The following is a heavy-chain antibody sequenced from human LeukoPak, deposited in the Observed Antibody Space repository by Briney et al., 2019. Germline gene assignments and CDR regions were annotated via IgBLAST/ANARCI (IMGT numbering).Heavy chain of an antibody. Sequence: SETLSLTCAVYGGCFSGYYWTWIRQPPGKGLEWIGEMNHSGSANYNPSLKSRVTISVDTSKNQCSLRLSSVTAADTAVYYCATDYDSGSWGQGTLVTVSS. V-gene: IGHV4-34*01. J-gene: IGHJ4*02. CDR2: MNHSGSA. CDR1: GGCFSGYY. CDR3: ATDYDSGS. D-gene: IGHD3-10*01.